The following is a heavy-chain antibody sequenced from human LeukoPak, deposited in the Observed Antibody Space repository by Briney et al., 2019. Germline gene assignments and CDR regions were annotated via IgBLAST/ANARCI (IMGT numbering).Heavy chain of an antibody. CDR1: GYTFTSYG. CDR2: INPNSGGT. D-gene: IGHD3-10*01. V-gene: IGHV1-2*02. Sequence: ASVKVSCKASGYTFTSYGISWVRQAPGQGLEWMGWINPNSGGTNYAQKFQGRVTMTRDTSISTAYMELSRLRSDDTAVYYCAREYYYGSGSYYNRVVYQDYWGQGTLVTVSS. CDR3: AREYYYGSGSYYNRVVYQDY. J-gene: IGHJ4*02.